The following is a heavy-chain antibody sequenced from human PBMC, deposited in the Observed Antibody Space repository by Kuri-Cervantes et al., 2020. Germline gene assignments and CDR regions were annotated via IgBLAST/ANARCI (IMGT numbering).Heavy chain of an antibody. J-gene: IGHJ6*03. D-gene: IGHD2-8*01. Sequence: GGSLRLSCAPSGFTFDDYAMHWVRQAPGKGLERVSGISWNSGSIGYADSVKGRFTISRDNAKNSLYLQMNSLRAEDTALYYCAKGDNAFYYYYMDVWGKGTTVTVSS. CDR1: GFTFDDYA. CDR3: AKGDNAFYYYYMDV. CDR2: ISWNSGSI. V-gene: IGHV3-9*01.